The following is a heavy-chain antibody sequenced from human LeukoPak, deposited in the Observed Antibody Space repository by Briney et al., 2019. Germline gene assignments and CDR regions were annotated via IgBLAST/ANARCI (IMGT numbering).Heavy chain of an antibody. CDR3: ARAGLGYCSSTSCPSSLYYYGMDV. CDR2: INPNSGGT. CDR1: GYTFTGYY. Sequence: RASVKVSCKASGYTFTGYYMHWVRQAPGQGLEWVGWINPNSGGTNYAQKFQGWVTMTRDTSISTAYMELSRLRSDDTAAYYCARAGLGYCSSTSCPSSLYYYGMDVWGKGTTVTVSS. V-gene: IGHV1-2*04. J-gene: IGHJ6*04. D-gene: IGHD2-2*01.